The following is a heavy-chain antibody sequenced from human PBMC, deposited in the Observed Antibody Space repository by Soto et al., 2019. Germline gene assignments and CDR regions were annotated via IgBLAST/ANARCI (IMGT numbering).Heavy chain of an antibody. V-gene: IGHV1-69*13. Sequence: GASVKVSCKASGGTFSSYAISWVRQAPGQGLEWMGGIIPIFGTANYAQKFQGRVTITADESTSTAYMELSSLRSEDTAVYYCAREGLKAPNYYYYGMDVWGQGTTVTVSS. CDR1: GGTFSSYA. CDR3: AREGLKAPNYYYYGMDV. CDR2: IIPIFGTA. J-gene: IGHJ6*02.